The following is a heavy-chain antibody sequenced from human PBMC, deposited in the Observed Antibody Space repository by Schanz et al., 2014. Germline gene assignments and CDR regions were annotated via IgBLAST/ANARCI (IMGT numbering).Heavy chain of an antibody. V-gene: IGHV3-23*01. Sequence: EVQLLDSGGGLVQPGGSLRLSCAASGFTFNSYAMTWVRQAPGKGLEWVSTISASGGSTYYADSVKGRFTVSRDSGQNSLYLQMNSLRAGDTAVYYCARGTDWNLHYWGQGALVTVSS. J-gene: IGHJ4*02. CDR2: ISASGGST. D-gene: IGHD1-1*01. CDR3: ARGTDWNLHY. CDR1: GFTFNSYA.